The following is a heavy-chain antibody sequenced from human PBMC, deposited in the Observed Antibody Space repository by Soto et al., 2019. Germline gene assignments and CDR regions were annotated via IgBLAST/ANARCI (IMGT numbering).Heavy chain of an antibody. CDR2: IIPIFGTA. CDR3: GRMTGVGATGGGGGVDY. Sequence: QVQLVQSGAEVKKPGSSVKVSCKASGGTFSSYAISWVRQAPGQGLEWMGGIIPIFGTANYAQKFQGRVTITADESTSKAYMELGSLRSEDRAVYYWGRMTGVGATGGGGGVDYWGQGTLVTVSS. J-gene: IGHJ4*02. V-gene: IGHV1-69*01. D-gene: IGHD1-26*01. CDR1: GGTFSSYA.